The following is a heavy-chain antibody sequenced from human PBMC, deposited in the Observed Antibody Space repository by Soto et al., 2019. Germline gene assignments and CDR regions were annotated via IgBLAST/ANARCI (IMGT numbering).Heavy chain of an antibody. CDR2: ISKSGGTT. CDR1: GCTFSDYY. Sequence: QVQLVESGGGLVKPGGSLRLSCAPSGCTFSDYYMSWIRQAPGKGPEWVSYISKSGGTTQYADSVKGRFTISRDNAKKSLFLQMNSLRAEDTAVYYCARVKGAYAIDYWGQGTQVTVSS. J-gene: IGHJ4*02. D-gene: IGHD5-12*01. CDR3: ARVKGAYAIDY. V-gene: IGHV3-11*01.